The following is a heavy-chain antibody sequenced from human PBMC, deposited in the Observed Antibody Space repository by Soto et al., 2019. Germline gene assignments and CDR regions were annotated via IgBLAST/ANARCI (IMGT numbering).Heavy chain of an antibody. CDR2: ISYHGSDI. Sequence: QVQLVESGGGVVQPGASLRLSCAASGFIFSRDGMHWVRQAPGKGLEWVAVISYHGSDIYYADSVKGRFTISRDNSKNTVYLEMNRLRPEDTALYYCATPKGADIPFDSWGQGTLVTVSS. CDR1: GFIFSRDG. D-gene: IGHD3-9*01. CDR3: ATPKGADIPFDS. V-gene: IGHV3-30*03. J-gene: IGHJ4*02.